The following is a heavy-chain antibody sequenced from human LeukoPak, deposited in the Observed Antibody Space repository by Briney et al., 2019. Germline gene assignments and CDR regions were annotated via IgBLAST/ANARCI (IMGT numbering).Heavy chain of an antibody. Sequence: PGGSLRLSCAASGFTFSSSYMHWVREAPGKGLGYVSAISPSGDSTYYTSSVKGRFTISRDNSKNTLFLQVGSLTAEDMAVYYCARGLYYGSGQYYFDYWGQGTLVAVSS. CDR3: ARGLYYGSGQYYFDY. V-gene: IGHV3-64*01. D-gene: IGHD3-10*01. CDR2: ISPSGDST. CDR1: GFTFSSSY. J-gene: IGHJ4*02.